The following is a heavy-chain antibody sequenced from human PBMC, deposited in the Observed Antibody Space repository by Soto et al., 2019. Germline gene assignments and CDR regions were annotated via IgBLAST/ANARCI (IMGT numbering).Heavy chain of an antibody. Sequence: PXETLSLTCAVSGDSITSNHWNWIRQPPGRGLEWIGYIYNSGTTKYNPSLKSRVIISVDTSKNQLSLKLSSVTAADTAVYYCARVSMSAVSWGFDPWGQGTLVTVS. CDR2: IYNSGTT. V-gene: IGHV4-59*01. CDR3: ARVSMSAVSWGFDP. D-gene: IGHD3-3*01. CDR1: GDSITSNH. J-gene: IGHJ5*02.